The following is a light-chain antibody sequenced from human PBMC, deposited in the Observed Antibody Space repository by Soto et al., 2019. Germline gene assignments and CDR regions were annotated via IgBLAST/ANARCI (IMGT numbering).Light chain of an antibody. Sequence: EKVLTQSPVTLSVSLGERATLSCRASQSITTNLAWYQQKPGQAPRLLIFGASNRATGIPARFSGSGSGTDFSLTISSLQSEDSAIYYFQQYNDWPPLTFGGGTKVAI. CDR2: GAS. J-gene: IGKJ4*01. CDR1: QSITTN. V-gene: IGKV3-15*01. CDR3: QQYNDWPPLT.